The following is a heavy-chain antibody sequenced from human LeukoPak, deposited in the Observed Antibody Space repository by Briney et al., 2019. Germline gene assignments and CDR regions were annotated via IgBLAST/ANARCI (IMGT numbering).Heavy chain of an antibody. CDR2: IYYRGAT. CDR3: AGVFSGRRPFEL. V-gene: IGHV4-59*01. CDR1: GGSINDYY. Sequence: SETLSLTCTASGGSINDYYWNWVRQPPGKGLEWIGYIYYRGATNSNPSLKGRVTTSIDPSKKEFSLKLSSVTAADTAVYYCAGVFSGRRPFELWGQGTLVSVSS. J-gene: IGHJ4*02. D-gene: IGHD3-10*01.